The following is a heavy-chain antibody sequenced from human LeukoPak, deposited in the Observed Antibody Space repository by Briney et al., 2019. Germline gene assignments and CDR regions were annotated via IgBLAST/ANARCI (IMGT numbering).Heavy chain of an antibody. V-gene: IGHV4-34*01. CDR3: ASHSGGDAY. CDR2: INHSGST. Sequence: SETLCLTRAVYGGSLRGYYWSWARQPPGKGREWIGEINHSGSTNYNPSLKSRVTISVDMSKNQFSLKLSSVTAAETAVYYCASHSGGDAYGGQGNLVTVSS. CDR1: GGSLRGYY. D-gene: IGHD2-21*01. J-gene: IGHJ4*02.